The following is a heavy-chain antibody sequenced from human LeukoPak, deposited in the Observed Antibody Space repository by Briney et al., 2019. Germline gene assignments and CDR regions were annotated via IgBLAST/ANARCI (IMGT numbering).Heavy chain of an antibody. D-gene: IGHD3-10*01. Sequence: SVKVSCRASGGTFSSYAISWVRQAPGQGLEWMGGIIPIFGTANYAQKFQGRVTITADESTSTAYMELSSLRSEDTAVYYCARESLVRGVMDYYYYGMDVWGQGTTVTVSS. V-gene: IGHV1-69*01. J-gene: IGHJ6*02. CDR1: GGTFSSYA. CDR3: ARESLVRGVMDYYYYGMDV. CDR2: IIPIFGTA.